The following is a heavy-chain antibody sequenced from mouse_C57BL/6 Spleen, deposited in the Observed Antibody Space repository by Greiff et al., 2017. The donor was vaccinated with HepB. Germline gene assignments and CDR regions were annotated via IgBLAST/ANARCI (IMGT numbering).Heavy chain of an antibody. V-gene: IGHV5-15*01. CDR2: ISNLAYSI. CDR3: ARQNDYDEAMDY. D-gene: IGHD2-4*01. J-gene: IGHJ4*01. CDR1: GFTFSDYG. Sequence: EVQLQESGGGLVQPGGSLKLSCAASGFTFSDYGMAWVRQAPRKGPEWVAFISNLAYSIYYADTVTGRFTISRENAKNTLYLEMSSLRSEDTAMYYCARQNDYDEAMDYWGQGTSVTVSS.